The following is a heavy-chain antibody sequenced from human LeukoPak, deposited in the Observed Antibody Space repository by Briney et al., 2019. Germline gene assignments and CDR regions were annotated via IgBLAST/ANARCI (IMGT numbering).Heavy chain of an antibody. CDR2: INSDGSST. CDR3: ARGGYSIGYYYDIDY. D-gene: IGHD3-22*01. CDR1: GFSFSSTG. Sequence: GGSLRLSRAASGFSFSSTGMYWVRQAPGKGLVWVSRINSDGSSTIYADSVKGRFTLSRDNAKNSLYLQMNSLRAEDTAVYYCARGGYSIGYYYDIDYWGQGTLVTASS. V-gene: IGHV3-74*01. J-gene: IGHJ4*02.